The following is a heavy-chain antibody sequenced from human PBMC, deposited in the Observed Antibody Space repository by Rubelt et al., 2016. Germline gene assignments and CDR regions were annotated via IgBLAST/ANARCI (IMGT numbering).Heavy chain of an antibody. V-gene: IGHV5-10-1*03. CDR1: GYSFTSYW. D-gene: IGHD3-10*01. J-gene: IGHJ5*02. Sequence: EVQLVQSGAEVKKPGESLRISCKGSGYSFTSYWISWVRQMPGKGLEWMGRIDTSDSYTNYSASFQGHVTISADKSISTAYLQWSSLKAADTAMYYCARIPGSGSSEINWFDPWGQGTLVTVSS. CDR3: ARIPGSGSSEINWFDP. CDR2: IDTSDSYT.